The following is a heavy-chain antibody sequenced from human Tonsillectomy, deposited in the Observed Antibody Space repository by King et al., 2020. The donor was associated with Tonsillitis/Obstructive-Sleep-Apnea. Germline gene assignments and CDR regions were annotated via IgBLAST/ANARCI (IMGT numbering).Heavy chain of an antibody. CDR2: ISGSGGST. J-gene: IGHJ4*02. CDR1: GFTFSGYA. D-gene: IGHD4-11*01. Sequence: EVQLVESGGGLVQPGGSLRLSCAASGFTFSGYAMTWVRQAPGKGLEWVSAISGSGGSTYYADSVKGRFTISRDKSKNTLYLEMNRLTCEDTAVYYCAKRGGTTVTTCYFDYWGQGTLVTVSS. V-gene: IGHV3-23*04. CDR3: AKRGGTTVTTCYFDY.